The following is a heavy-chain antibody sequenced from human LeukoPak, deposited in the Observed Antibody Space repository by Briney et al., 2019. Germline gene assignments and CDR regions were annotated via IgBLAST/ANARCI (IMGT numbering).Heavy chain of an antibody. J-gene: IGHJ2*01. CDR1: GFTFSSYS. D-gene: IGHD3-22*01. Sequence: GGSLRLSCAASGFTFSSYSMNWVRQAPGKGLEWVSSISSSSSYIYYADSVKGRFTISRDNAKNSLYLQMNSLRAEDTAVYYCARDRKYYYDSSGYYYSGYFDLWGRGTLVTVSS. V-gene: IGHV3-21*04. CDR3: ARDRKYYYDSSGYYYSGYFDL. CDR2: ISSSSSYI.